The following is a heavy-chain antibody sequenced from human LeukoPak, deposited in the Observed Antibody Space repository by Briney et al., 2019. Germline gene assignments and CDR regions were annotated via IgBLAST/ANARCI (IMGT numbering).Heavy chain of an antibody. J-gene: IGHJ2*01. V-gene: IGHV3-48*01. CDR2: IGSRTNTM. CDR3: ARFPLVTTLRYWYFEL. D-gene: IGHD4-17*01. CDR1: GFTFHNCG. Sequence: GGSLGIACAAAGFTFHNCGIDWVRQGACKGLELVSYIGSRTNTMYYADSVQGRFTISRDNAKNSLYLQMNSLTAEDTAIYYCARFPLVTTLRYWYFELWGRGTQVIVSS.